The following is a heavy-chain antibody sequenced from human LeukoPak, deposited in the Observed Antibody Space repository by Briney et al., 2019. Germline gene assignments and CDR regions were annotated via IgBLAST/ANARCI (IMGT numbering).Heavy chain of an antibody. Sequence: ETLSLTCTVSGGSISSNYMSWVRQAPGKGLEWVSVIYSGGSTYYADSVKGRFTISRDNSKNTLYLQMNSLRAEDTAVYYCARDLEGSSWFGYWGQGTLVTVSP. CDR2: IYSGGST. V-gene: IGHV3-53*01. CDR3: ARDLEGSSWFGY. CDR1: GGSISSNY. J-gene: IGHJ4*02. D-gene: IGHD6-13*01.